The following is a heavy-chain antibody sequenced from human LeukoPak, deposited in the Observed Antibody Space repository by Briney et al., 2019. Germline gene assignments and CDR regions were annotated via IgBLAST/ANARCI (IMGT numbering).Heavy chain of an antibody. CDR3: AKAQWKRYSSGWPDY. V-gene: IGHV3-48*04. D-gene: IGHD6-19*01. Sequence: PGGSLRLSCAASGFTFSSYIMNWVRQAPGKGLEWVSYISSSSSTIYYADSVKGRFTLSRDNAKNSLYLQMNSLRAEDTAVYYCAKAQWKRYSSGWPDYWGQGTLVTVSS. CDR1: GFTFSSYI. J-gene: IGHJ4*02. CDR2: ISSSSSTI.